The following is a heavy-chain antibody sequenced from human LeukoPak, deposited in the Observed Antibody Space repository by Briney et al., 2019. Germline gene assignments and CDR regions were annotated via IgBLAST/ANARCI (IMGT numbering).Heavy chain of an antibody. D-gene: IGHD6-13*01. Sequence: PGGSLRLSCAASGFTFSTYWMHWVRQAPGKGLMWVSRINSNGRSTNYADSVKGRFTISRDNAKNTLYLQMNSLRAEDTAVYYCARRGTSSWYYFDCWGQGTLVIVSS. CDR3: ARRGTSSWYYFDC. V-gene: IGHV3-74*01. CDR1: GFTFSTYW. J-gene: IGHJ4*02. CDR2: INSNGRST.